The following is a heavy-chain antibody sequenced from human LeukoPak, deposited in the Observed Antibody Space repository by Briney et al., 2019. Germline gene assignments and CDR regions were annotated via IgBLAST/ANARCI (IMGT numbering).Heavy chain of an antibody. CDR3: AREGDSSGYSGEGDYFDY. D-gene: IGHD3-22*01. CDR2: IYHSGST. J-gene: IGHJ4*02. CDR1: GGSISSGGYY. Sequence: PSETLSLTCTVSGGSISSGGYYWSWIRQPPGKGLEWIGYIYHSGSTYYNPSLKSRVTISVDTSKNQFSLKLSSVTAADTAVYYCAREGDSSGYSGEGDYFDYWGQGTLVTVSS. V-gene: IGHV4-30-2*05.